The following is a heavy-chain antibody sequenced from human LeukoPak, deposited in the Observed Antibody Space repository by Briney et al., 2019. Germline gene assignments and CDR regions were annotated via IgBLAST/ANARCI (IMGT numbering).Heavy chain of an antibody. D-gene: IGHD6-19*01. CDR2: IWFDGSKK. J-gene: IGHJ4*02. CDR3: VRDPGDSSSGYYFDY. Sequence: PGGSLRLSCAASGLNFRSYGMHWVRQAPGKGLEWVAVIWFDGSKKYYADTVKGRFTISRDDSKNTIYLQINSLRDEEKAVYYCVRDPGDSSSGYYFDYWGRGTLVTVSS. CDR1: GLNFRSYG. V-gene: IGHV3-33*01.